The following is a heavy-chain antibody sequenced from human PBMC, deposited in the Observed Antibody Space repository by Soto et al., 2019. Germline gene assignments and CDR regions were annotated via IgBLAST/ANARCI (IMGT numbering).Heavy chain of an antibody. J-gene: IGHJ4*02. CDR1: GGSISSSSCY. CDR2: IYYSGST. Sequence: SETLCLTCTVSGGSISSSSCYWGWIRQPPGKGLEWIGSIYYSGSTYYNPSLKSRVTISVDTSKNQFSLKLSSVTAADTAVYYCARSPQDGYNWADYWGQGTLVTVSS. CDR3: ARSPQDGYNWADY. V-gene: IGHV4-39*01. D-gene: IGHD5-12*01.